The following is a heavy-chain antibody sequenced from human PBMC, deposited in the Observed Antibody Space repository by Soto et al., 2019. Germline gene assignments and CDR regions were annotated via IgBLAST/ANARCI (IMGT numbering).Heavy chain of an antibody. J-gene: IGHJ4*02. CDR2: IYYSGST. CDR1: GGSISSSSYY. Sequence: SETLSLTCTVSGGSISSSSYYWGWIRQPPGKGLEWIGSIYYSGSTYYNPSLKSRVTISVDTSKNQFSLKLSSVTAADTAVYYCATTEVVLRYFDWFSNFDYWGQGTSVTVS. CDR3: ATTEVVLRYFDWFSNFDY. V-gene: IGHV4-39*01. D-gene: IGHD3-9*01.